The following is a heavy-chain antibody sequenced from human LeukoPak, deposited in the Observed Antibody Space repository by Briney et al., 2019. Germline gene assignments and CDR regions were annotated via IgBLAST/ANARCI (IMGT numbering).Heavy chain of an antibody. CDR2: IYYNGNT. V-gene: IGHV4-59*02. D-gene: IGHD3-22*01. CDR1: GGSVSTYY. J-gene: IGHJ3*02. CDR3: ARYYYDSSDFDAFDI. Sequence: SETLSLTCTVYGGSVSTYYWSWIRQPPGKGREWNGYIYYNGNTHFNPSLKSRVTISIDMSKNQFSQRLNSVTAADTAIYYCARYYYDSSDFDAFDIWGQGTLVTVSS.